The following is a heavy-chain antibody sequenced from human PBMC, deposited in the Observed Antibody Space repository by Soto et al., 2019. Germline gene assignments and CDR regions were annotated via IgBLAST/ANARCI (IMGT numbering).Heavy chain of an antibody. Sequence: SESLSLTCTVSVGSISSGDYYWSWIRQPPGKGLEWIGYIYYSGSTHYNPSLKSRVTISVDTSKNQFSLKLSSVTAAETAVYYCAIDNPTAYKPWFDPWGQGTRVTVSS. CDR2: IYYSGST. V-gene: IGHV4-30-4*01. D-gene: IGHD2-2*01. CDR1: VGSISSGDYY. J-gene: IGHJ5*02. CDR3: AIDNPTAYKPWFDP.